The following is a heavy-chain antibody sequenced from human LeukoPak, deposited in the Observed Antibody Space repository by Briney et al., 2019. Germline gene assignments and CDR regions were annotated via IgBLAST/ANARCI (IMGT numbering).Heavy chain of an antibody. Sequence: GGSLRLSCAASGFTFSSYAMSWVRQAPGKGLEWVSAISGSGGSTYYADSVKGRFTISRDNSKNTLYLQMNSLRAEDTAVYYCFAYQLLSRFDWFDPWGQGTLATVSS. CDR2: ISGSGGST. D-gene: IGHD2-2*01. CDR3: FAYQLLSRFDWFDP. V-gene: IGHV3-23*01. J-gene: IGHJ5*02. CDR1: GFTFSSYA.